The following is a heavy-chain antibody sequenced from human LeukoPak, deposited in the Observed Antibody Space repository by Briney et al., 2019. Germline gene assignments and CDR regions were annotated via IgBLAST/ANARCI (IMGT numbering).Heavy chain of an antibody. CDR2: ISGSGGST. Sequence: GGSLRLSCAASGFTFSSYGMSWVRQAPGKGLEWVSAISGSGGSTYYADSVKGRFTISRDNAKNSLYLQMNSLRAEDTAVYYCARDPSMVRGDYFDYWGQGTLVTVSS. D-gene: IGHD3-10*01. J-gene: IGHJ4*02. CDR1: GFTFSSYG. CDR3: ARDPSMVRGDYFDY. V-gene: IGHV3-23*01.